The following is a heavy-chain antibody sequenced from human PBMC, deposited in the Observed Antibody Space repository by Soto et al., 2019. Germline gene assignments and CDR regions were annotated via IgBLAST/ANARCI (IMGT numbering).Heavy chain of an antibody. Sequence: QVQLVESGGGVVQPGTSLRLSCVGSGFTFRSYVIHWVRQAPGKGLEWVALTSYDGSGKYYGDSVRGRFTISRDNSRNTVDLQRDSRRLEDTALYYCARWGTTGGLDVWGQGTLVSVSS. D-gene: IGHD3-16*01. CDR2: TSYDGSGK. V-gene: IGHV3-30*19. J-gene: IGHJ1*01. CDR1: GFTFRSYV. CDR3: ARWGTTGGLDV.